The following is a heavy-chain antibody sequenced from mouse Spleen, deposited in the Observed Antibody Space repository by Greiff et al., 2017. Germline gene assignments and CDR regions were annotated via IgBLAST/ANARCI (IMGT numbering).Heavy chain of an antibody. CDR2: IYPGSGST. V-gene: IGHV1-55*01. J-gene: IGHJ4*01. Sequence: QVQLQQPGAELVKPGASVKMSCKASGYTFTSYWITWVKQRPGQGLEWIGDIYPGSGSTNYNEKFKSKATLTVDTSSSTAYMQLSSLTSEDSAVYYCSTMIKGVKAMDYWGQGTSVTVSS. CDR3: STMIKGVKAMDY. CDR1: GYTFTSYW. D-gene: IGHD2-4*01.